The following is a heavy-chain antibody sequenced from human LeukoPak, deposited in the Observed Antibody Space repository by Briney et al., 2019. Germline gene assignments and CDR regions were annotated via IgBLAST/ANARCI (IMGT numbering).Heavy chain of an antibody. CDR3: AREGGYCSGGSCYSTNHFDY. Sequence: SETLSLTCTVSGGSISGYYWSWIRQPPGKGLEWIGYIYYSGSTNYNPSLKSRVTISVDTSKNQFSLKLSSVTAADTAVYYCAREGGYCSGGSCYSTNHFDYWGQGTLVTVSS. D-gene: IGHD2-15*01. J-gene: IGHJ4*02. CDR2: IYYSGST. V-gene: IGHV4-59*01. CDR1: GGSISGYY.